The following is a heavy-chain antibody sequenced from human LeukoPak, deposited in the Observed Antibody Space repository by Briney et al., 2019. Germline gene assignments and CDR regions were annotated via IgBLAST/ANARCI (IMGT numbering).Heavy chain of an antibody. Sequence: PGGSLRLSCAASGFTFSSYAMSWVRQAPGKGLEWVSAISGSGGSTYYADSVKCRFTISRDNSKNTLYLQMNSLRAEDTAVYYCAKGEQLWLSYYFDYWGQGTLVTVSS. D-gene: IGHD5-18*01. CDR2: ISGSGGST. CDR1: GFTFSSYA. CDR3: AKGEQLWLSYYFDY. V-gene: IGHV3-23*01. J-gene: IGHJ4*02.